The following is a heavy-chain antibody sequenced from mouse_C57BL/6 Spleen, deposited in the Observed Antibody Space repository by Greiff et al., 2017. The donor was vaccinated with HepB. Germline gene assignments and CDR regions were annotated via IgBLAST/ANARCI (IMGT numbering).Heavy chain of an antibody. Sequence: QVQLQQSGAELARPGASVKMSCKASGYTFTSYTMHWVKQRPGQGLEWIGYINPSSGYTKYNQKFKDKATLTADKSSSTAYMQLSSLTSEDSAVYYCARIPDYDDGFDYWGQGTTLTVSS. D-gene: IGHD2-4*01. CDR3: ARIPDYDDGFDY. CDR1: GYTFTSYT. J-gene: IGHJ2*01. CDR2: INPSSGYT. V-gene: IGHV1-4*01.